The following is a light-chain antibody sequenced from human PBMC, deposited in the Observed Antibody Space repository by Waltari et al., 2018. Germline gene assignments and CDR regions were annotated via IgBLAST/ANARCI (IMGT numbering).Light chain of an antibody. Sequence: DIVMTQSPDSLAVSLGERATINCKSSLTVLHNSNNKNYLAWYQQKPGQPPKLLFYWASARESGVPDRFSGRGSGTDFTLTISSLQAEDVAVYYCQQYCSTPFTFGQGTQVEIK. CDR3: QQYCSTPFT. V-gene: IGKV4-1*01. J-gene: IGKJ1*01. CDR1: LTVLHNSNNKNY. CDR2: WAS.